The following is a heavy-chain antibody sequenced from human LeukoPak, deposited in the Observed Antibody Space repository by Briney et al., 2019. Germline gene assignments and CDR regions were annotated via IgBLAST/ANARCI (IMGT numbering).Heavy chain of an antibody. V-gene: IGHV4-59*12. Sequence: SETLSLTCSVSDGSIRTYYWSWIRQPPGKGLEWIGYIYYSGSTNYNPSLKSRVTISVDKSKNQFSLKLSSVTAADTAVYYCASGYGDEALGYWGQGTLVTVSS. D-gene: IGHD4-17*01. J-gene: IGHJ4*02. CDR1: DGSIRTYY. CDR2: IYYSGST. CDR3: ASGYGDEALGY.